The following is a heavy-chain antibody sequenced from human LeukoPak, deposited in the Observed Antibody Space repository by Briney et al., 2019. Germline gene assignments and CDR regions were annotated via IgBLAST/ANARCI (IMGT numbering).Heavy chain of an antibody. J-gene: IGHJ6*03. Sequence: GGSLRLSCAASGFTFSFYWMHWVRQAPGKGLVWVSRINSDGSSTNYADSVKGRFSISRDNAKNTLYLQMNSLRAEDTAVYYCASLERIGIAAAGYYMDVWGKGTTVTISS. V-gene: IGHV3-74*01. D-gene: IGHD6-13*01. CDR2: INSDGSST. CDR3: ASLERIGIAAAGYYMDV. CDR1: GFTFSFYW.